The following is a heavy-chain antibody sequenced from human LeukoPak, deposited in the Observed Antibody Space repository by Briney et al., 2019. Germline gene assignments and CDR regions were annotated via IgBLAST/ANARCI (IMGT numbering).Heavy chain of an antibody. CDR3: AADVAEVSGSLRY. D-gene: IGHD1-26*01. CDR1: GFTFSTSA. Sequence: SVKVSCKASGFTFSTSAVQWVRQARGQRLEWMGWIVVGSHNTNYAQKFQERVTISRDLSTSTAYMELSSLRSEDTAVYYCAADVAEVSGSLRYWGQGTLVTVSS. J-gene: IGHJ4*02. CDR2: IVVGSHNT. V-gene: IGHV1-58*01.